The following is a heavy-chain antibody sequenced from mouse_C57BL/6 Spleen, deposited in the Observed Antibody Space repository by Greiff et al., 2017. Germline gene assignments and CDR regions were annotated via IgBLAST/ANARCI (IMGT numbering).Heavy chain of an antibody. J-gene: IGHJ2*01. D-gene: IGHD2-3*01. V-gene: IGHV1-42*01. Sequence: EVQLQQSGPELVKPGASVKISCKASGYSFTGYYMNWVKQSPEKSLEWIGEINPSTGGTTYNQKFKAKATLTVDKSSSTAYMQLKSLTSEDSAVYYCARFYDGYYGYWGQGTTLTVSS. CDR1: GYSFTGYY. CDR2: INPSTGGT. CDR3: ARFYDGYYGY.